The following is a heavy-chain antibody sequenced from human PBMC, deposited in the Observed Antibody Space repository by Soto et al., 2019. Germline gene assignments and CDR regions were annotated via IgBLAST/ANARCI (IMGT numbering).Heavy chain of an antibody. Sequence: QVQVVQSGAEVKKPGASVKISCKTSGYSFTDDYLHWVRQAPGQGLEWVGWINPHSGSTNFAEKFLGRDSMTRDTSISKAYKQLFSLTSYDTAIYYCARTVYCGDDCYSYGMAVWVQGTTVTVSS. J-gene: IGHJ6*02. D-gene: IGHD2-21*02. V-gene: IGHV1-2*02. CDR2: INPHSGST. CDR3: ARTVYCGDDCYSYGMAV. CDR1: GYSFTDDY.